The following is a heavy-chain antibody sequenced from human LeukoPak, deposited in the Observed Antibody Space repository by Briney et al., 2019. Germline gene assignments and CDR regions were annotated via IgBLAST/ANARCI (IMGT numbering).Heavy chain of an antibody. D-gene: IGHD2-2*01. Sequence: GESLKISCKGSGYSFTSYWFGWVRQMPGKGLEWMGIIYPGGSDTRYSPSFQGQVTISADKSISTAYLQWSSLKASDTAMYYCARVVVVPASYYYYGMDVWGQGTTVTVSS. J-gene: IGHJ6*02. V-gene: IGHV5-51*01. CDR2: IYPGGSDT. CDR3: ARVVVVPASYYYYGMDV. CDR1: GYSFTSYW.